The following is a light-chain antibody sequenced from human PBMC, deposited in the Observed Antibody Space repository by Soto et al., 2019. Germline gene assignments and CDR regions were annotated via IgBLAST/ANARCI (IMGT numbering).Light chain of an antibody. J-gene: IGKJ5*01. V-gene: IGKV3-20*01. CDR2: GAS. CDR3: QQYGSSPPVT. Sequence: EIVLTQSPGTLSLSPGERATLSCRASPSVSSSYLAWYQQKPGQAPRLLIYGASGRATGIPDRFSGSGSGTDFTLTISRLESEDFAVYYCQQYGSSPPVTFGQGTRLEIK. CDR1: PSVSSSY.